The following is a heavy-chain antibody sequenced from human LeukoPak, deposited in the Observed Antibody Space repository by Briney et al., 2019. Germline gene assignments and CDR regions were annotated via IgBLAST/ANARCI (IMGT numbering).Heavy chain of an antibody. J-gene: IGHJ4*02. CDR2: ISYDGSNK. CDR3: AKEMRGLRLGELSPIFDY. V-gene: IGHV3-30*18. CDR1: GFTFSSYG. Sequence: GGSLRLSCAASGFTFSSYGMHWVRQAPGKGLEWVAVISYDGSNKYYADSVKGRFTISRDNSKNTLYLQMNSLRAEDTAVYYCAKEMRGLRLGELSPIFDYWGQGTLVTVSS. D-gene: IGHD3-16*02.